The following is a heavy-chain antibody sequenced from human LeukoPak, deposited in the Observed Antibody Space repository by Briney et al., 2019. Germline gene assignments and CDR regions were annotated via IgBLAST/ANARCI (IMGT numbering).Heavy chain of an antibody. D-gene: IGHD6-13*01. CDR1: GFTFSSYA. CDR3: ARGSSSWHAYYYYMDV. V-gene: IGHV3-30*04. J-gene: IGHJ6*03. CDR2: ISYDGSNK. Sequence: PGGSLRLSCIASGFTFSSYAVYWVRQAPGKGLEWVAVISYDGSNKYYADSVKGRFTISRDNSKNTLYLQMNSLRVEDTAVYYCARGSSSWHAYYYYMDVWGKGTTVTVSS.